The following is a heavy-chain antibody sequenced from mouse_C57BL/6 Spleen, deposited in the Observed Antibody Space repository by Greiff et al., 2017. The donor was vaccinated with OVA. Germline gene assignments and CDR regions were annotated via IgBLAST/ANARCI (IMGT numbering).Heavy chain of an antibody. D-gene: IGHD4-1*02. Sequence: EVKLVESEGGLVQPGSSMKLSCTASGFTFSDYYMAWVRQVPEKGLEWVANINYDGSSTYYLDSLKSRFILSRDNAKNILYLQMSSLKSEDTATYYCARGEANWEFAYWGQGTLVTVSA. CDR1: GFTFSDYY. CDR2: INYDGSST. J-gene: IGHJ3*01. V-gene: IGHV5-16*01. CDR3: ARGEANWEFAY.